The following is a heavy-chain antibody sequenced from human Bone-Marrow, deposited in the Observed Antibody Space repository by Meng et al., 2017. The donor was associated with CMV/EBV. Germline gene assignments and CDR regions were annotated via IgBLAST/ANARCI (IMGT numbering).Heavy chain of an antibody. D-gene: IGHD5-12*01. CDR3: ARGCGYDSNWCVR. J-gene: IGHJ5*02. CDR1: GYSFTSYD. Sequence: ASVKVTCKASGYSFTSYDINCLRQATGQGLEWMVWMNHNSGNTGYAQKFQGRVTITRNTSISTAYMELSRLRSEDTAVYYCARGCGYDSNWCVRWGQGTLVTVSS. CDR2: MNHNSGNT. V-gene: IGHV1-8*01.